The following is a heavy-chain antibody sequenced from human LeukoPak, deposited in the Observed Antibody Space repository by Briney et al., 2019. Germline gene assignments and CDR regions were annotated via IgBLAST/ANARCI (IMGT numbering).Heavy chain of an antibody. J-gene: IGHJ4*02. CDR1: GFTVSSYS. V-gene: IGHV3-21*01. CDR2: ISSSSSYI. Sequence: GGSLRLSCAASGFTVSSYSMNWVRQAPGKGLEWVSSISSSSSYIYYADSVKGRFTISRDNAKNSLYLQMNSLRAEDTAVYYCARDRGYDYIWGSYRSLHYFDYWGQGTLVTVSS. D-gene: IGHD3-16*02. CDR3: ARDRGYDYIWGSYRSLHYFDY.